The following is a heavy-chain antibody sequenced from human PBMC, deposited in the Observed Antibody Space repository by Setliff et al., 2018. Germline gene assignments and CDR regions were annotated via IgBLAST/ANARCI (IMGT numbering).Heavy chain of an antibody. D-gene: IGHD6-6*01. J-gene: IGHJ4*02. CDR3: ARGRNVAARLLGS. CDR1: GGTFSDYY. CDR2: INHRGST. V-gene: IGHV4-34*01. Sequence: ASETLSLTCAAYGGTFSDYYWTWIRQPPGKGLEWIGEINHRGSTNYNPSLKSRVTISIDTSKDQFSLKLISMSAADTAVYYCARGRNVAARLLGSWGQGTLVTVSS.